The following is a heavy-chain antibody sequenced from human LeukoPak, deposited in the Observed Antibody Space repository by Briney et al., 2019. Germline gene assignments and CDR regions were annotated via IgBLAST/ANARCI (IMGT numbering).Heavy chain of an antibody. CDR3: ARHISSTVVTPGYFDY. CDR1: GFSFTTYS. J-gene: IGHJ4*02. Sequence: GGSLRLSCAPPGFSFTTYSMYWVPHAPGKGLEWVSSISSSSTYIYYADSVKGRFTISRDNAKNSLYLQMNSLRAEDTAVYYCARHISSTVVTPGYFDYWGQGTLVSVSS. CDR2: ISSSSTYI. D-gene: IGHD4-23*01. V-gene: IGHV3-21*01.